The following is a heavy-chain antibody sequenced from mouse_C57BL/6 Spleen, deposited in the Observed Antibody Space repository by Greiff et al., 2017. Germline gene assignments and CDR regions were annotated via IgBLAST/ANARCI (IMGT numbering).Heavy chain of an antibody. D-gene: IGHD2-3*01. CDR2: IHPYNGGT. CDR3: ARGRIDGYYWYFDV. Sequence: EVQLKQSGPELVKPGASVKIPCKASGYTFTDYNMDWVKQSHGKSLEWIGDIHPYNGGTIYNQKFKGKATLTVDTSSSTAYMELRSLTSEDTAVYYCARGRIDGYYWYFDVWGTGTTVTVAS. CDR1: GYTFTDYN. J-gene: IGHJ1*03. V-gene: IGHV1-18*01.